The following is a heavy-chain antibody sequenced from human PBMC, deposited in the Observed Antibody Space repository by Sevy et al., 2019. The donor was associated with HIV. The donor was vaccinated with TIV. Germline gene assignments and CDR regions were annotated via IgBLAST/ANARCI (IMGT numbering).Heavy chain of an antibody. V-gene: IGHV1-46*01. CDR3: AIPGFSGYDGVDQ. J-gene: IGHJ4*02. CDR1: GYTFTSYS. CDR2: INPSGGST. D-gene: IGHD5-12*01. Sequence: ASVKVSCKASGYTFTSYSIHWVRQAPGQGLEWMGIINPSGGSTTYAQMFQGRVTLTRDKSTSTVFLELRSLRSDDTAVYYCAIPGFSGYDGVDQWGQGTLVSVSS.